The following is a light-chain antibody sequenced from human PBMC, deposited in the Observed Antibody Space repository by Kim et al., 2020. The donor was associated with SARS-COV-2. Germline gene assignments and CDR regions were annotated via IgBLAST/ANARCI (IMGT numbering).Light chain of an antibody. Sequence: DIQMTQSPSTLSASVGDRVTITCRASQSIGSWLAWYQQKPGKARKLLIFKSSSLESGVPSRFSGSGSGTEFTLTISSLQPDDFATYYCQQYNSFHYTFGQGTRVEI. J-gene: IGKJ2*01. V-gene: IGKV1-5*03. CDR2: KSS. CDR3: QQYNSFHYT. CDR1: QSIGSW.